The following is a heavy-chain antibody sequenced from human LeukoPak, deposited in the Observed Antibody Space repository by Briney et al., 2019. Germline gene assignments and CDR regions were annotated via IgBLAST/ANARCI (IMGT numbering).Heavy chain of an antibody. D-gene: IGHD2-8*01. V-gene: IGHV3-66*01. CDR1: GFSFDDYG. Sequence: GGSLRLSCAASGFSFDDYGMSWVRQAPGKGLEWASVIYTSGSTYYADSMKGRFTTSRDNSQNTLYLQMNSLRAEDTAVYYCTKGLWAGVSAARDWGQGALVTVSS. J-gene: IGHJ4*02. CDR2: IYTSGST. CDR3: TKGLWAGVSAARD.